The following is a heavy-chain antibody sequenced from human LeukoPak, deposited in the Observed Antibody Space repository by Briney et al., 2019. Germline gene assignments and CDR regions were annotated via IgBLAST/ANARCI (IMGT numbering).Heavy chain of an antibody. CDR1: GFTFSIYA. V-gene: IGHV3-23*01. D-gene: IGHD3-22*01. CDR2: ITSRGEST. CDR3: ARDRPNYYGSDGHYYRRGGDY. Sequence: GGSLRLSCAASGFTFSIYAMSWVRQAPGKGLQWVSSITSRGESTWYVDSVKGRFTITRDNSENTLYLQMHSLRAEDTAVYYCARDRPNYYGSDGHYYRRGGDYWGRGTLVSVSS. J-gene: IGHJ4*02.